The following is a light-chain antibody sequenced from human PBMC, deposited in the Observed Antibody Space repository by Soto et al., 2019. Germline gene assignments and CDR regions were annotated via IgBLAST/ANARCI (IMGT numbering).Light chain of an antibody. CDR3: QQRSNWPRALT. Sequence: DIVLTQSPGTLSLSPGERATLSCRASQSVSSSYPAWYQQIPGQAPRLLIYGASSRATGIPDRFSGSGSGTDFTLTISSLEPEDFAVYYCQQRSNWPRALTFGGGTKVDIK. CDR1: QSVSSSY. J-gene: IGKJ4*01. CDR2: GAS. V-gene: IGKV3D-20*02.